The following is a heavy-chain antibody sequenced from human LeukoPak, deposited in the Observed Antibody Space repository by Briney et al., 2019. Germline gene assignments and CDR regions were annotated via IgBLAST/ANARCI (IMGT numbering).Heavy chain of an antibody. D-gene: IGHD1-26*01. CDR2: IYSGGST. V-gene: IGHV3-53*01. J-gene: IGHJ4*02. Sequence: GGSLRLSCAASGFTVSSNFLSWVRQAPGKGLEWVSLIYSGGSTDYTDSVKGRFTISRDNSKNTLYLQMNSLRAEDTAVYYCARVWWELLDVFDYWGQGTLVTVSS. CDR3: ARVWWELLDVFDY. CDR1: GFTVSSNF.